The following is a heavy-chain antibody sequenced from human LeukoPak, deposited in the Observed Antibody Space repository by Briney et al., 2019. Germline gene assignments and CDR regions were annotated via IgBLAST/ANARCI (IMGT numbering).Heavy chain of an antibody. D-gene: IGHD1-26*01. Sequence: PGGSLRLSCAASEFTFSNYHMTWVRQAPGKGLEWVSYISSRSEGIYYAASVKARFTIFRDNAKSSLYLPMNSLRAEDTAVYYCTSDGGHGWAMGFCGQGTLVTVSS. CDR2: ISSRSEGI. CDR1: EFTFSNYH. V-gene: IGHV3-48*03. J-gene: IGHJ4*02. CDR3: TSDGGHGWAMGF.